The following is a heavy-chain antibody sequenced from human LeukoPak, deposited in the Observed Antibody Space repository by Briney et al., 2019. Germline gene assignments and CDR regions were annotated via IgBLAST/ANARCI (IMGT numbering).Heavy chain of an antibody. J-gene: IGHJ4*02. CDR3: ARDSLVYYDSSGYRS. CDR2: IYYSGST. D-gene: IGHD3-22*01. CDR1: GGSISSSSHY. V-gene: IGHV4-39*07. Sequence: SETLSLTCTVSGGSISSSSHYWGWIRQPPGKGLEWIGSIYYSGSTYYNPSLKSRVTISVDTSKNQFSLKLSSVTAADTAVYYCARDSLVYYDSSGYRSWGQGTLVTVSS.